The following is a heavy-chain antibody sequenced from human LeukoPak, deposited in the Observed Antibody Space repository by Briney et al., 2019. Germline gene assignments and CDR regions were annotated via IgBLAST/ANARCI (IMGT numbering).Heavy chain of an antibody. J-gene: IGHJ4*02. CDR3: ARHFYGYFDS. Sequence: PGGSLRLSRAASGFTFSTYWMTWVRQAPGKGLERVANVMQDGDGKYFVDSVKGRFTISRDNARNSLYLQMNSLRVEDTGVYYCARHFYGYFDSWGQGTLVTVSS. CDR2: VMQDGDGK. CDR1: GFTFSTYW. V-gene: IGHV3-7*01. D-gene: IGHD2/OR15-2a*01.